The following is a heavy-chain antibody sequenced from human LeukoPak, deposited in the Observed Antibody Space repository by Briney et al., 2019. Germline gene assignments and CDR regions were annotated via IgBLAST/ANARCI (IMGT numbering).Heavy chain of an antibody. CDR2: IYYSGST. D-gene: IGHD5-18*01. CDR3: ARVRTVLTYSYGYNWYFDL. J-gene: IGHJ2*01. Sequence: SETLSLTCTVSGGSISSSSYYWGWIRQPPGKGLEWIGSIYYSGSTYYNPSLKSRVTISVDTSKNQFSLKLSSVTAADTAVYYCARVRTVLTYSYGYNWYFDLWGRGTLVTVSS. CDR1: GGSISSSSYY. V-gene: IGHV4-39*07.